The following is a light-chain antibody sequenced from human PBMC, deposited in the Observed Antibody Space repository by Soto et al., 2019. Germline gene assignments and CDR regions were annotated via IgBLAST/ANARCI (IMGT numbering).Light chain of an antibody. V-gene: IGKV1-39*01. Sequence: DIQMTQSPSSLSASVGDRVTITCRASQSISTYLNWFQQKPGIAPKLLIYLTSTLQSGVPSRFSGSGSGTDFTLTISSLQPEDFATYYCQQSSTTPGTFDQGTKVDVK. CDR1: QSISTY. CDR2: LTS. J-gene: IGKJ1*01. CDR3: QQSSTTPGT.